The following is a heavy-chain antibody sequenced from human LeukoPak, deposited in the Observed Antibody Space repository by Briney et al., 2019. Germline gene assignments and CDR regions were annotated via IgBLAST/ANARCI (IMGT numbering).Heavy chain of an antibody. CDR2: ISRTSHYI. CDR3: ARELYGVVDY. V-gene: IGHV3-21*01. Sequence: PGGSLRLSCAASGFTFSSYSMNWVRQAPGKGLEWVSSISRTSHYIYYADSVKGRFTISRDNAKNSLYLQMNSLRAEDTAVYYCARELYGVVDYWGQGTLVTVSS. D-gene: IGHD3-3*01. J-gene: IGHJ4*02. CDR1: GFTFSSYS.